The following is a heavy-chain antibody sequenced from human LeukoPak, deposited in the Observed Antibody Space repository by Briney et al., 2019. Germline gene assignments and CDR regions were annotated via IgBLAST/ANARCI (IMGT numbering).Heavy chain of an antibody. V-gene: IGHV3-21*04. CDR3: AKVPASPQGR. CDR1: GFTFSSYS. CDR2: ISYSGSYI. D-gene: IGHD2-2*01. Sequence: RPGESLRLSCAASGFTFSSYSMNWVRQAPGKGLEWVSSISYSGSYICYADSLKGRFTISRDNSKNTLYLQMSGLTVDDTAVYYCAKVPASPQGRWGRGTLVSVSS. J-gene: IGHJ4*02.